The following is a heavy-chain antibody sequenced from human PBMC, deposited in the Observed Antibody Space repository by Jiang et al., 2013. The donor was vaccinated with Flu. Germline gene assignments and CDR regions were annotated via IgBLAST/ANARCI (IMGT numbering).Heavy chain of an antibody. CDR2: INTNTGSP. V-gene: IGHV7-4-1*02. CDR3: ARVGLVARYYYGVDV. Sequence: ALNWVRQAPGQGLEWMGWINTNTGSPTYAQGFTGRLVFSLDTSVNTAYLQISNLKAEDTAVYYCARVGLVARYYYGVDVWGQGTTVTVSS. J-gene: IGHJ6*02. D-gene: IGHD3/OR15-3a*01. CDR1: A.